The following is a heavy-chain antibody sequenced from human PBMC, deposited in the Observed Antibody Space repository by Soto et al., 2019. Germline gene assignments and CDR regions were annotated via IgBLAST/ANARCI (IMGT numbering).Heavy chain of an antibody. Sequence: LETLSVKRAVDGGCISGYSRSWLSQPPGKGLEWIGEINHSGSTNYNPSLKSRVTISVDTSKNQFSLKLSSVTAADTAVYYCARDRFLRGSYRFEDYYYYGMAVRGQGTTVTVSS. CDR1: GGCISGYS. V-gene: IGHV4-34*01. CDR3: ARDRFLRGSYRFEDYYYYGMAV. CDR2: INHSGST. D-gene: IGHD1-26*01. J-gene: IGHJ6*02.